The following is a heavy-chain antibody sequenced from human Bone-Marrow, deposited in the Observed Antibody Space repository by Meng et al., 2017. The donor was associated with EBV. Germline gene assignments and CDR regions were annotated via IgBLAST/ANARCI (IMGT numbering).Heavy chain of an antibody. CDR1: GSPFTGYH. V-gene: IGHV1-2*06. D-gene: IGHD2-2*01. CDR3: TYCSSTSCYDPRFDY. Sequence: GRRVQRGPRMMKPVASLKVSCKAPGSPFTGYHMPGVRQAPGQGLEWMGRINPNSDGTNYAQKFQGRVTMTRATSISTAYLELSRLRSDDTAVYYCTYCSSTSCYDPRFDYCGQGTLVTVSS. J-gene: IGHJ4*02. CDR2: INPNSDGT.